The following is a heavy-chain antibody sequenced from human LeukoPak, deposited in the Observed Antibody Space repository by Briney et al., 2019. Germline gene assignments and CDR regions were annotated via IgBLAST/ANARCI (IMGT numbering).Heavy chain of an antibody. CDR2: INAGNGNT. V-gene: IGHV1-3*01. Sequence: RASVKVSCKASGYTFTSYARHWVRQAPGQRLGWMGWINAGNGNTKYSQKFQGRVTITRDTSASTAYMELSSLRSEDTAVYYCARDHGDYYYYYGMDVWGQGTTVTVSS. J-gene: IGHJ6*02. CDR3: ARDHGDYYYYYGMDV. CDR1: GYTFTSYA. D-gene: IGHD4-17*01.